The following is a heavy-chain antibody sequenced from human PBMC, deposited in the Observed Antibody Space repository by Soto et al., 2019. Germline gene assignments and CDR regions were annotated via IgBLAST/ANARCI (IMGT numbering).Heavy chain of an antibody. D-gene: IGHD2-2*01. V-gene: IGHV1-18*01. CDR2: ISGYNGNT. Sequence: ASVKVSCKASGYTFTSYGISWVRQAPGQGLEWMGWISGYNGNTKYAQMLQGRVTMATDTSTSTGYMELRSLRSDDTAVYYCARDPRVVEKTAAMLGRFGPPDYWGRG. CDR1: GYTFTSYG. CDR3: ARDPRVVEKTAAMLGRFGPPDY. J-gene: IGHJ4*01.